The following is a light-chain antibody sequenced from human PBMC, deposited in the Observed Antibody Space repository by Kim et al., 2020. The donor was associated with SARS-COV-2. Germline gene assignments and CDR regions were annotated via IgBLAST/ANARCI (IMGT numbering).Light chain of an antibody. CDR3: QQYNDWPT. V-gene: IGKV3-15*01. Sequence: SVSPEERAPLSCRASQRLTSNLAWYQQKPGQAPRLLIYAASTRATVIPARFSGSGTATEFTLTISSLRSEDFAVYYCQQYNDWPTFGQGTKVDIK. CDR1: QRLTSN. J-gene: IGKJ1*01. CDR2: AAS.